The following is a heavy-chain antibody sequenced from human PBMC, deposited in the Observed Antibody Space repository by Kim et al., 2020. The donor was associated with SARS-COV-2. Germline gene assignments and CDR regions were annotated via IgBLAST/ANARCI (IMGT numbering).Heavy chain of an antibody. V-gene: IGHV4-34*01. CDR3: ARNSKGFDY. Sequence: TNACPSLKSRVTMSVDTSKEQFSLRLSSVTAADTAVYYCARNSKGFDYWGQGILVTVSS. D-gene: IGHD4-4*01. J-gene: IGHJ4*02. CDR2: T.